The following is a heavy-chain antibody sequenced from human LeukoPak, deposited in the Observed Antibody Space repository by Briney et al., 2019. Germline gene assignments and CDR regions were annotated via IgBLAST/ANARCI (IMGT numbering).Heavy chain of an antibody. J-gene: IGHJ4*02. CDR2: ISHGSNRI. CDR1: GFTFNTYN. Sequence: GGSLRLSCAASGFTFNTYNLNWVRQAPGKGLEWVSYISHGSNRIFYADSVEGRFTLSRDDAKNSLYLQMNSLRVEDTAVYYCARDCGCGYAIDSWGQGTLVTVSS. V-gene: IGHV3-48*01. D-gene: IGHD5-18*01. CDR3: ARDCGCGYAIDS.